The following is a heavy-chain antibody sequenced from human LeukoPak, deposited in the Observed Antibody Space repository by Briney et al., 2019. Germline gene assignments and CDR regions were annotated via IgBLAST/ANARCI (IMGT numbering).Heavy chain of an antibody. J-gene: IGHJ4*02. V-gene: IGHV3-33*01. CDR3: ARDREIFDY. CDR1: GFTFSSYG. CDR2: IWYDGSNK. Sequence: GRSLRLSCAASGFTFSSYGMHWVRQAPGKGLEWVAIIWYDGSNKYYADSVKGRFTISRDNSKNTLYLQMNSLRAEDTAVYYCARDREIFDYWGQGTLVTVSS.